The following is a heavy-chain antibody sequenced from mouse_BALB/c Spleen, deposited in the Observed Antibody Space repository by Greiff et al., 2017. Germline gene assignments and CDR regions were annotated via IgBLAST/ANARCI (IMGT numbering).Heavy chain of an antibody. J-gene: IGHJ4*01. CDR1: GYAFTNYL. D-gene: IGHD4-1*01. Sequence: QVQLKESGAELVRPGTSVKVSCKASGYAFTNYLIEWVKQRPGQGLEWIGVINPGSGGTNYNEKFKGKATLTADKSSSTAYMQLSSLTSDDSAVYFCARCGGTAMDYWGQGTSVTVSS. CDR2: INPGSGGT. CDR3: ARCGGTAMDY. V-gene: IGHV1-54*01.